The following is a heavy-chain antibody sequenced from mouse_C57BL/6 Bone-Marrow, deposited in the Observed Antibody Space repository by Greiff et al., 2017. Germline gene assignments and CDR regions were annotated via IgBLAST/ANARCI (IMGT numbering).Heavy chain of an antibody. D-gene: IGHD2-3*01. CDR1: GYTFTDYY. V-gene: IGHV1-26*01. J-gene: IGHJ1*03. CDR3: ARGRWLVRYFDV. Sequence: EVQLQQSGPELVKPGASVKISCKASGYTFTDYYMNWVKQSHGKSLEWIGDINPNNGGTSYNQKFKGKATLTVDKSSSTAYMELRSLTSEDSAVYYCARGRWLVRYFDVWGTGTTVTVSS. CDR2: INPNNGGT.